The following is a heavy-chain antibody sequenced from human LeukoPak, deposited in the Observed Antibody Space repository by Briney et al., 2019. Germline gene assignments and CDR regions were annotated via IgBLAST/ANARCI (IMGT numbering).Heavy chain of an antibody. V-gene: IGHV1-2*02. CDR2: INPNSGGT. J-gene: IGHJ6*03. CDR1: GYTFTGYY. CDR3: ARDTRYCSSTSCYSYYYYMDV. D-gene: IGHD2-2*01. Sequence: GASVKVSCKASGYTFTGYYMHWVRQAPGQGLEWMGWINPNSGGTNYAQKFQGRVTMTRDTSISTAYMELSRLRSDDTAVYYCARDTRYCSSTSCYSYYYYMDVWGKGTRSPSP.